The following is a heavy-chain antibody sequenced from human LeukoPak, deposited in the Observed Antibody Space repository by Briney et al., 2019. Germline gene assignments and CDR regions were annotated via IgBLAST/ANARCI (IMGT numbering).Heavy chain of an antibody. CDR1: GYSFTSYW. D-gene: IGHD4/OR15-4a*01. CDR3: AKEDYGANPRY. CDR2: IYPGDSDT. Sequence: GESPKISCKGSGYSFTSYWIGWVRQMPGKGLEWMGIIYPGDSDTRYSPSFQGQVTISADKSISTAYLQWSSMKASDTAKYYCAKEDYGANPRYCGQGTLVTVSS. J-gene: IGHJ4*02. V-gene: IGHV5-51*01.